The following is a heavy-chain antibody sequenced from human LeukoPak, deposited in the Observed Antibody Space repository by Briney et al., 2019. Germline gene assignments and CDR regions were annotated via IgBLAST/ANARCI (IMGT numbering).Heavy chain of an antibody. CDR1: GFSLSTSGVG. D-gene: IGHD3-3*01. Sequence: SGPTLVKPTQTLTLTCTFSGFSLSTSGVGVGWIRQPPGKALEWLALIYWNDDKRYSPSLKSRLTITKDTSKNQVVLTMTNMGPVDTATYYCAHRLGAYYDFWSGQYFDYWGQGTLVTVSS. J-gene: IGHJ4*02. CDR2: IYWNDDK. CDR3: AHRLGAYYDFWSGQYFDY. V-gene: IGHV2-5*01.